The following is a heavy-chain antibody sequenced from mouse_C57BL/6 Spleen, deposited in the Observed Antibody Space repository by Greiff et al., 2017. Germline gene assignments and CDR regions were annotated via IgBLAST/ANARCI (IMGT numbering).Heavy chain of an antibody. CDR3: VRHEGNYCDY. J-gene: IGHJ2*01. CDR1: GFSFNTYA. CDR2: IRSKSNNYAT. V-gene: IGHV10-1*01. Sequence: EADGGLVQPKGSLKLSCAASGFSFNTYAMHWVRQAPGKGLEWVARIRSKSNNYATYYADSVKDRFTIYRDDSESMLYLQMNNLKTEDTAMYYCVRHEGNYCDYWGQGTTLTVSS. D-gene: IGHD2-14*01.